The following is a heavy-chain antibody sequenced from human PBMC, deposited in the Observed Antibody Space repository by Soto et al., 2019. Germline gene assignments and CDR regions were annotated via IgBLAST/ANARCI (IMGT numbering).Heavy chain of an antibody. D-gene: IGHD2-2*02. V-gene: IGHV3-48*01. J-gene: IGHJ5*02. CDR3: ARDGPSVDIVVVPAAIGWFDP. Sequence: GGSLRLSCAASGFTFSSYGMNWVRQAPGKGLEWVSYISSSSSTIYYADSVKGRFTISRDNAKNSLYLQMNSLRAEDTAVYYCARDGPSVDIVVVPAAIGWFDPWGQGTLVTVSS. CDR2: ISSSSSTI. CDR1: GFTFSSYG.